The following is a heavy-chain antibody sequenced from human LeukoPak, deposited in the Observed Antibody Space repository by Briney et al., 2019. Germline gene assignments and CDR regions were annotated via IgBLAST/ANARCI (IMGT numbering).Heavy chain of an antibody. CDR2: INTDGTTT. CDR1: GFTFSTCW. Sequence: GGSLRLSCVASGFTFSTCWMHWVRQVPGKGLVWVSRINTDGTTTSYADSVKGRYTISRDNAKNTVYLQMNSLRAEDMAVYYCAKAGYIVVVPAAPESLFDYWGQGTLVTVSS. J-gene: IGHJ4*02. V-gene: IGHV3-74*01. CDR3: AKAGYIVVVPAAPESLFDY. D-gene: IGHD2-2*01.